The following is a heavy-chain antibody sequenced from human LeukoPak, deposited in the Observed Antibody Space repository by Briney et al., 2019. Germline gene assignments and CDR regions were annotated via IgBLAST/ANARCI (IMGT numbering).Heavy chain of an antibody. CDR3: ARDKEYFYGSGSFALDAFDI. Sequence: SQTLSLTCAISGYSVSSNSAAWNCIRQAPSRGLEWLGRTYYRSKWYNDYAVSVKTRITINPDTSKNQFSMQLNSVTPEDTAVYYCARDKEYFYGSGSFALDAFDIWGQGTMVTVSS. J-gene: IGHJ3*02. D-gene: IGHD3-10*01. CDR1: GYSVSSNSAA. V-gene: IGHV6-1*01. CDR2: TYYRSKWYN.